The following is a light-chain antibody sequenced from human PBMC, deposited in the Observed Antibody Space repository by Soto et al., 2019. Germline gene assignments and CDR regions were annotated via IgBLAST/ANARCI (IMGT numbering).Light chain of an antibody. CDR1: QSVSDSY. V-gene: IGKV3-20*01. Sequence: EIVLTQSPGTLSLSPGERATLSCRASQSVSDSYLAWYQQKPGQAPRILIYASSRATGIPDRFSGSGSGTDFALTSSGLEPEDFAVGYCQYGGISARFGPGTTVDIK. J-gene: IGKJ3*01. CDR3: QYGGISAR. CDR2: AS.